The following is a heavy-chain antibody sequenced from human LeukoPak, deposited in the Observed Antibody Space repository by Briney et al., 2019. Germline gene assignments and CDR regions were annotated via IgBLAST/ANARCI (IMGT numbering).Heavy chain of an antibody. CDR3: AKRPSDYGDYVSYFDY. J-gene: IGHJ4*02. V-gene: IGHV3-30*18. Sequence: GGSLRLSCAASGFSFISYGMHWVRQAPGKVLEWGGVISDDGRSKDCADSVKGRFTISRDNSKDTLYLQMNSLRDEDTAVYYCAKRPSDYGDYVSYFDYWGQGTLVTVSS. D-gene: IGHD4-17*01. CDR2: ISDDGRSK. CDR1: GFSFISYG.